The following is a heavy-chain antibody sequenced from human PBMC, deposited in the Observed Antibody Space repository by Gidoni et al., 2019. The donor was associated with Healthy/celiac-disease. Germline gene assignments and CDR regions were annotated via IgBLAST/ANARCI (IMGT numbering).Heavy chain of an antibody. CDR2: IWYDGSNK. Sequence: QVQLVESGGGVVQPGRSLRLSCAASGFTFSSYGMHRVRQAPGKGLEWVAVIWYDGSNKYYADSVKGRVTISRDNSKNTLYLQMNSLRAEDTAVYYCATICGGDCPDAFDIWGQGTMVTVSS. CDR1: GFTFSSYG. D-gene: IGHD2-21*02. CDR3: ATICGGDCPDAFDI. J-gene: IGHJ3*02. V-gene: IGHV3-33*01.